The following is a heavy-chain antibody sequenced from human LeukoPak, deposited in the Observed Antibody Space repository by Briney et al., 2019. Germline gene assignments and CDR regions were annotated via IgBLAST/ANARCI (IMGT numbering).Heavy chain of an antibody. V-gene: IGHV3-9*03. J-gene: IGHJ3*02. Sequence: GGSLRLSCAASGFTFDDYAMHWVRQAPGKGLEWVSGISWNSGTIAYADSVKGRFTISRDNAKNSLYLQMNSLRAEDMALYYCAKASTRSFTSGYYGDAFDIWGQGTMVSVSS. CDR2: ISWNSGTI. D-gene: IGHD3-22*01. CDR3: AKASTRSFTSGYYGDAFDI. CDR1: GFTFDDYA.